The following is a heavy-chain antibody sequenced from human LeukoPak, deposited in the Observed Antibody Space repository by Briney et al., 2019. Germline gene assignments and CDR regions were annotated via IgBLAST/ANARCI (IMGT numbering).Heavy chain of an antibody. Sequence: GGSLRLSCAASGFTFSDYYMSWVRQAPGKGLEWVAVISYDGSNKYYADSVKGRFTISRDNSKNTLYLQMNSLRAEDTAVYYCAKREGYGGPPLYWGQGTLVTVSS. CDR2: ISYDGSNK. CDR1: GFTFSDYY. J-gene: IGHJ4*02. D-gene: IGHD4-23*01. V-gene: IGHV3-30*18. CDR3: AKREGYGGPPLY.